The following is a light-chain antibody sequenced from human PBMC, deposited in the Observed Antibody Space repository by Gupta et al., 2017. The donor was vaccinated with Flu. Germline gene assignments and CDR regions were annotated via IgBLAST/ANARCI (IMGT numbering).Light chain of an antibody. CDR2: DND. CDR1: SSNIGINH. Sequence: QSVLTQPPSVSAAPGQKVTISCSGSSSNIGINHVSWYQLLPGTAPKLPIYDNDKRPSGIPDRFSGSKSGTSATLDITGLQTGDEADYYCGTWDNSLSVVVFGGGTKVAV. V-gene: IGLV1-51*01. CDR3: GTWDNSLSVVV. J-gene: IGLJ2*01.